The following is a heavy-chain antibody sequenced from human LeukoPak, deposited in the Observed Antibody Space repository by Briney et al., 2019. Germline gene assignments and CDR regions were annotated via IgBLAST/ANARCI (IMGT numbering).Heavy chain of an antibody. CDR1: GFTFSNYW. Sequence: GGSLRLSCAASGFTFSNYWMAWVRQAPGKGPEWVANINLDGSQKYYVDSVKGRSTISRDNAENSLYLQMNSLRAEDTALYYXXXKRPNYFDYWGQGTLVTVSS. V-gene: IGHV3-7*01. CDR3: XXKRPNYFDY. J-gene: IGHJ4*02. CDR2: INLDGSQK.